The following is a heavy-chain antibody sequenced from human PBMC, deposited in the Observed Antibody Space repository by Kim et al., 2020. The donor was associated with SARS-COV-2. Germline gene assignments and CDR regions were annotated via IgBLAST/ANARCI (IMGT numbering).Heavy chain of an antibody. CDR3: ARGSKLSATDYGDYVAEGWFDP. CDR2: IYTSGST. D-gene: IGHD4-17*01. V-gene: IGHV4-61*02. J-gene: IGHJ5*02. CDR1: GGSISSGSYY. Sequence: SETLSLTCTVSGGSISSGSYYWSWIRQPAGKGLEWIGRIYTSGSTNYNPSLRSRVTISLDTSKNQFSLQLSSVTAADTAVYYCARGSKLSATDYGDYVAEGWFDPWGQGTLVTVSS.